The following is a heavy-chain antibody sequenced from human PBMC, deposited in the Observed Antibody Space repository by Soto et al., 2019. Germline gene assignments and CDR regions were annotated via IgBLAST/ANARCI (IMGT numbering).Heavy chain of an antibody. Sequence: VSGPTLVNPTQTLTLTYTFSGFSLSTSGMCVSWIRQPPGKALEWLARIDWDDDKYYSTSLKTRLTISKDTSKNQVVLTMTNMDPVDTATYYCARMVVAADYYYYYMDVWGKGTTVTVSS. D-gene: IGHD2-15*01. CDR2: IDWDDDK. CDR1: GFSLSTSGMC. V-gene: IGHV2-70*11. CDR3: ARMVVAADYYYYYMDV. J-gene: IGHJ6*03.